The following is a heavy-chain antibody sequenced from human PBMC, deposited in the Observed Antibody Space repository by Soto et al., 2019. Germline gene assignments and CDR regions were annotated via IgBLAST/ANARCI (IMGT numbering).Heavy chain of an antibody. D-gene: IGHD2-15*01. V-gene: IGHV3-11*06. CDR1: GFTFSDYY. CDR3: AREGVVAATPVDY. CDR2: ISSSSSYT. Sequence: VQLVESGGGLVKPGGSLRLSCAASGFTFSDYYMSWIRQAPGKGLEWVSYISSSSSYTNYADSVKGRFTISRDNAKNSLYLQMNSLRAEDTAVYYCAREGVVAATPVDYWGQGTLVTVSS. J-gene: IGHJ4*02.